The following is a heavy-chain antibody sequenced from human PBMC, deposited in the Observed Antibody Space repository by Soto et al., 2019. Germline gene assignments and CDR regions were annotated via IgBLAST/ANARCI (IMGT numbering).Heavy chain of an antibody. V-gene: IGHV4-59*01. CDR2: IYYSGST. J-gene: IGHJ4*02. CDR1: GGSISSYY. Sequence: SETLSLTCTVSGGSISSYYWSWIRQPPGKGLEWIGYIYYSGSTNYNPSIKSRVTISVDTSKNQFSLKLSSVTAADTAVYYCASSDYDFWSGIDYWGQGTLVTVSS. D-gene: IGHD3-3*01. CDR3: ASSDYDFWSGIDY.